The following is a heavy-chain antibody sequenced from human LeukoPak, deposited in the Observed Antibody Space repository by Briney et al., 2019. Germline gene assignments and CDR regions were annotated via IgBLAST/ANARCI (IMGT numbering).Heavy chain of an antibody. CDR3: ARVSSSMGGAADN. D-gene: IGHD6-6*01. V-gene: IGHV3-48*03. Sequence: PGGSLRLSCAASGFIFSSYEMSWVRQAPGKGLEWVSYISRSSSNIYYADSVKGRFTISRDNAKNSLYLQMNSLRADDTAVYYCARVSSSMGGAADNWGQGTLVTVSS. CDR1: GFIFSSYE. CDR2: ISRSSSNI. J-gene: IGHJ4*02.